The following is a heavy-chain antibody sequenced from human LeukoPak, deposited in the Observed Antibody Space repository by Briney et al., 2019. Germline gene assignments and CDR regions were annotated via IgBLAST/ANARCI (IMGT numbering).Heavy chain of an antibody. D-gene: IGHD1-26*01. CDR2: IRSKSSGGTT. CDR3: ARSRGFRCSGSYQD. CDR1: GFSSGDYA. J-gene: IGHJ4*02. Sequence: GRSLRLSCTGSGFSSGDYAMSWVRQAPGKGLEWVGFIRSKSSGGTTEYAASEEGRFTISRDDSKSIAYLQMNSLKMEDTAIYYCARSRGFRCSGSYQDWRRGTLVTVSS. V-gene: IGHV3-49*04.